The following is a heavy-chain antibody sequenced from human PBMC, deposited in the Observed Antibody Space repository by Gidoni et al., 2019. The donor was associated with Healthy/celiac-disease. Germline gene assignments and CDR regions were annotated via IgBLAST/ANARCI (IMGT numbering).Heavy chain of an antibody. CDR3: ATLTYCSGGSCYPGVEYDAFDI. V-gene: IGHV3-23*01. CDR1: GFPFSSYA. J-gene: IGHJ3*02. D-gene: IGHD2-15*01. CDR2: ISGSGGST. Sequence: EVQLLESGGGLVQPGGSLSLSCAASGFPFSSYAMRWFRHGPGKGLEWVSAISGSGGSTYYEDSVKGRFTISRDNSKNTLYLQMNSLRAEDTAVYYCATLTYCSGGSCYPGVEYDAFDIWGQGTMVTVSS.